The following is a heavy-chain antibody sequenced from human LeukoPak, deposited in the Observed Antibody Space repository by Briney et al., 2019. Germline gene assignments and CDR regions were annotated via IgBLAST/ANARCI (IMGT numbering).Heavy chain of an antibody. J-gene: IGHJ4*02. Sequence: SVKVSCKASGGTFSSYAINWVRQAPGQGLEWMGGIIPIFGTANYAQKFQGRVTITADESTSTAYMELSSLRSEDTAVYYCASWWEPNDRNYYFDYWGQGTLVTVSS. CDR1: GGTFSSYA. CDR2: IIPIFGTA. D-gene: IGHD1-14*01. V-gene: IGHV1-69*13. CDR3: ASWWEPNDRNYYFDY.